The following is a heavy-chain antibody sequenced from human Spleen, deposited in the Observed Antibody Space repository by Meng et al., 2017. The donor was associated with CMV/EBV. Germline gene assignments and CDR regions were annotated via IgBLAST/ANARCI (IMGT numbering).Heavy chain of an antibody. CDR1: DITFNSYA. CDR2: ISYDGSNK. Sequence: HVDLVGSWGVVAQPGMVARLFCATTDITFNSYAMHWVRQTPGEGRESVEVISYDGSNKYYADSVKSRFTISRENSKNTLYLQMNSLRAEDTAGYYCAKDEGSGPNYWGQGTLVTVSS. J-gene: IGHJ4*02. V-gene: IGHV3-30-3*01. CDR3: AKDEGSGPNY. D-gene: IGHD6-19*01.